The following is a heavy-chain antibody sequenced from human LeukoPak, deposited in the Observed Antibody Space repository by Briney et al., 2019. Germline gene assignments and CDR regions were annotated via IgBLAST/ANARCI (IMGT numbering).Heavy chain of an antibody. CDR1: GGSISSGSYY. Sequence: PSETLSLTCTVSGGSISSGSYYWSWIRQPAGKGLEWIGRIYTSGSTNYNPSLKSRVTISVDTSKNQFSLKLSSVTAADTAVYYCARVPSYYGSGSYYANDYWGQGTLVTVSS. D-gene: IGHD3-10*01. CDR3: ARVPSYYGSGSYYANDY. V-gene: IGHV4-61*02. CDR2: IYTSGST. J-gene: IGHJ4*02.